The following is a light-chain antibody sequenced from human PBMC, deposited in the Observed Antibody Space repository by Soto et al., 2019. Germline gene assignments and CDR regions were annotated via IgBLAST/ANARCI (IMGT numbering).Light chain of an antibody. CDR1: SSNFGAGYD. J-gene: IGLJ3*02. V-gene: IGLV1-40*01. CDR2: GNS. Sequence: QAVVTQPPSLSVAPGQRVTISCTGSSSNFGAGYDVHGYQQLPGTAPKLLIYGNSNRPSGVPDRFSGSKSGTSASLAITGLQAEDEADYYCQSSDSSLSGSVFGGGTKLTVL. CDR3: QSSDSSLSGSV.